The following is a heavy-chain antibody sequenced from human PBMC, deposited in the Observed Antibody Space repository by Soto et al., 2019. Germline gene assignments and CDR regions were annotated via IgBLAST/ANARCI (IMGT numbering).Heavy chain of an antibody. J-gene: IGHJ4*02. V-gene: IGHV4-31*03. D-gene: IGHD2-15*01. Sequence: QVQLQESGPGLVKPSQTLSLTCTVSGGSISSGGYYWSWIRQHPGKGLEWIGYIYYSGSTYYNPSLTSRVTISVDTSKNQFSLKMSSVTAADTAVYYCARDARSGRVFDYWGQGTLVTVSS. CDR1: GGSISSGGYY. CDR3: ARDARSGRVFDY. CDR2: IYYSGST.